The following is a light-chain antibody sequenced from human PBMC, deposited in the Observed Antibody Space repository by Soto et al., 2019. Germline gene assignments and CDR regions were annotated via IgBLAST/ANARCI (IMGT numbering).Light chain of an antibody. CDR1: QSVNTKY. CDR3: QQYSSSWT. Sequence: EIVLTQSPGTLSLSPGERATLSCRASQSVNTKYLAWYQQKPGQAPRLLIYGVSSRATGIPDRFSGSGSGTDFTLTISRLEPEDFAVYYRQQYSSSWTFGQGTNVDI. V-gene: IGKV3-20*01. J-gene: IGKJ1*01. CDR2: GVS.